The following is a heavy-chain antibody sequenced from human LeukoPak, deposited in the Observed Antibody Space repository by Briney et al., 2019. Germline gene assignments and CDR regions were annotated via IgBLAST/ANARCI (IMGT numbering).Heavy chain of an antibody. CDR2: ISGSGGST. CDR1: GFTFSSYA. J-gene: IGHJ3*02. V-gene: IGHV3-23*01. D-gene: IGHD4-17*01. CDR3: AKGYKVTTYDVDVFDI. Sequence: GGSLRLSCAASGFTFSSYAMSWVRQAPGKGLEWVSTISGSGGSTYYADSVKGRFTISRDNSKNTLYLQMNSLRAEDTAVYYRAKGYKVTTYDVDVFDIWGQGTMVTVSS.